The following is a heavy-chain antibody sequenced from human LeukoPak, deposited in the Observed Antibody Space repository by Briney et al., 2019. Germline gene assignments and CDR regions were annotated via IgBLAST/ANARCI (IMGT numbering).Heavy chain of an antibody. V-gene: IGHV6-1*01. CDR1: ADSFSSNSVT. Sequence: HSQTLSLTCAISADSFSSNSVTWNWIRQSPSRGLERLGRTYYRSTWYNDYAVSMRGRITVNPDTSKNQLSLHLNSVTPEDTAVYYCARRLTQYDCFDPWGQGILVTVSS. CDR3: ARRLTQYDCFDP. D-gene: IGHD2-2*01. CDR2: TYYRSTWYN. J-gene: IGHJ5*02.